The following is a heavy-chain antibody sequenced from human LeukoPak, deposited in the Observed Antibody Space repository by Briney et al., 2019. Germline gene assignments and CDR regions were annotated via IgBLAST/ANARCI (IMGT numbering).Heavy chain of an antibody. V-gene: IGHV3-23*01. CDR1: GGSISSAGYY. D-gene: IGHD3-10*01. CDR3: AKDTRGSDGFDY. CDR2: ISGSGGST. Sequence: PSETLSLTCTVSGGSISSAGYYWSWVRQAPGKGLEWVSAISGSGGSTYYADSVKGRFTISRDNSKNTLYLQMNSLRAEDTAVYYCAKDTRGSDGFDYWGQGTLVTVSS. J-gene: IGHJ4*02.